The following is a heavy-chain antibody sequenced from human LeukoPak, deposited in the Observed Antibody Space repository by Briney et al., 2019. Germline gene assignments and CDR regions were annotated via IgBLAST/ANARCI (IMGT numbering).Heavy chain of an antibody. V-gene: IGHV3-66*01. D-gene: IGHD6-19*01. J-gene: IGHJ5*02. Sequence: GRSLRLSCAASGFTFDDYAMHWVRQAPGKGLEWVSVIYSGGSTYYADSVKGRFTISRDNSKNTLYLQMNSLRAEDTAVYYCARDRSSGWSYNWFDPWGQGTLVTVSS. CDR2: IYSGGST. CDR1: GFTFDDYA. CDR3: ARDRSSGWSYNWFDP.